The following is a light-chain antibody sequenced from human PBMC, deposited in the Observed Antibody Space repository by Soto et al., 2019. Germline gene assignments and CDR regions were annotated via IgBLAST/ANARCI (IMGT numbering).Light chain of an antibody. CDR2: GAS. CDR1: QTSSGNY. J-gene: IGKJ4*01. V-gene: IGKV3-20*01. CDR3: QRYGSSGT. Sequence: EVVLTQSPGTLSLSPGERATLSCRASQTSSGNYLAWYQQKPGQTPRLLIYGASSRAPGIPDRFSGSGSGTDFTLSISRLEPEDFAVYYCQRYGSSGTFGGGTKVEIK.